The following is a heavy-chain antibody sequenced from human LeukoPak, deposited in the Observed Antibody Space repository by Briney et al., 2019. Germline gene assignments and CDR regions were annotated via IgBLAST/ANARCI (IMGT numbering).Heavy chain of an antibody. D-gene: IGHD3-22*01. CDR3: ARQAFPTYYYDSYAY. CDR2: INWNGGST. V-gene: IGHV3-20*04. Sequence: GGSLRLSCAASGFIFDDYGMSWVRQAPGKGLEWVSGINWNGGSTGYADSVKGRFTISRDNAKNSLYPQMNSLRAEDTAFYYCARQAFPTYYYDSYAYWGQGTLVTVSS. CDR1: GFIFDDYG. J-gene: IGHJ4*02.